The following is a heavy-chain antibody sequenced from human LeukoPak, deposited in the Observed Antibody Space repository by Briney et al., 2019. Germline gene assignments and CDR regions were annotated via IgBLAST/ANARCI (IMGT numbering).Heavy chain of an antibody. Sequence: SETLSLTCSVSGDSLSSYSWSWIRQPPGKGLEWIGYIFNSGSTTYNPSLESRVTISQDTPKKQFSLRLRSVTAADTAVYYCAGDYTSRSYRFDYWGQGTLVTVSS. V-gene: IGHV4-59*01. CDR1: GDSLSSYS. CDR2: IFNSGST. J-gene: IGHJ4*02. D-gene: IGHD3-10*01. CDR3: AGDYTSRSYRFDY.